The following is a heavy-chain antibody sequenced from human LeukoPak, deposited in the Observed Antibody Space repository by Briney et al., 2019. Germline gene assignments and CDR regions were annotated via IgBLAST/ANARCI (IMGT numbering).Heavy chain of an antibody. CDR2: ISSSSSTI. J-gene: IGHJ2*01. Sequence: GGSLRLSCAASGFTFSSYSMNWVRQAPGKGLEWVSYISSSSSTIYYADSVKGRFTISRDNSKNTLYLQMNSLRAEDTAVYYCARDQYSSRYDSSGYYSDWYFDLWGRGTLVTVSS. CDR3: ARDQYSSRYDSSGYYSDWYFDL. V-gene: IGHV3-48*01. D-gene: IGHD3-22*01. CDR1: GFTFSSYS.